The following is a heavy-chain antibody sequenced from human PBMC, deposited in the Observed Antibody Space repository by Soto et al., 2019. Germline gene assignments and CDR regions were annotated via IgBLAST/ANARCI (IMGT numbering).Heavy chain of an antibody. Sequence: ASVKVSCKASGYTFTRYYMHWVRQAPGQGLEWMGIINPSGGSTSYAQKFQGRVTMTRDTSTSTVYMELSSLRSEDTAVYYCAREGYYDSSGYPPIDYWGQGTLVTVSS. V-gene: IGHV1-46*01. CDR3: AREGYYDSSGYPPIDY. CDR1: GYTFTRYY. D-gene: IGHD3-22*01. CDR2: INPSGGST. J-gene: IGHJ4*01.